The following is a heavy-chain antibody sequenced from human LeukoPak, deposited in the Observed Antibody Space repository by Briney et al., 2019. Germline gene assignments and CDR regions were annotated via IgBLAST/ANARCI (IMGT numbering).Heavy chain of an antibody. V-gene: IGHV4-59*07. CDR2: MYYSGST. CDR3: ARGPTVTTDY. D-gene: IGHD4-17*01. J-gene: IGHJ4*02. Sequence: SDTLSLTCTVSGASFNNYSCHWIRQPPGQGLEWIGYMYYSGSTDYNPSLKSRVTMSLDTSKNQFSLNLSSVTAADTAVYYCARGPTVTTDYWGQGILVTVSS. CDR1: GASFNNYS.